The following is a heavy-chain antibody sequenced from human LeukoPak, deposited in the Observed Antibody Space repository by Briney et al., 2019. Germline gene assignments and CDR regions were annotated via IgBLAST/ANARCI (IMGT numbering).Heavy chain of an antibody. J-gene: IGHJ4*02. Sequence: GGSLRLSCAASGFTFKLYWMHWVRQVPGKGPVWVARINDDGSDTVYADSVKGRFTISRDNSKNTLHLQMNSLRAEDTAVYYCAKESCSSTSCYLGYWGQGTLVTVSS. V-gene: IGHV3-74*01. CDR3: AKESCSSTSCYLGY. CDR1: GFTFKLYW. D-gene: IGHD2-2*01. CDR2: INDDGSDT.